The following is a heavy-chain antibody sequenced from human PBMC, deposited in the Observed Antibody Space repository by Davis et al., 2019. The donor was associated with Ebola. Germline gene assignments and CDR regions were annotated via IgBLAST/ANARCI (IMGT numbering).Heavy chain of an antibody. CDR2: IYWDDDK. D-gene: IGHD1-26*01. V-gene: IGHV2-5*02. J-gene: IGHJ4*02. CDR1: GFSLSTSGVA. Sequence: SGPTLVKPTQTLTLTCTFSGFSLSTSGVAVGWIRQPPGKALEWLGLIYWDDDKRYSPFLKSRLTITKDTSKNQVVLTMTNMDPVDTATYYCAHRGSGSYTHYFDYWGQGTLVTVSS. CDR3: AHRGSGSYTHYFDY.